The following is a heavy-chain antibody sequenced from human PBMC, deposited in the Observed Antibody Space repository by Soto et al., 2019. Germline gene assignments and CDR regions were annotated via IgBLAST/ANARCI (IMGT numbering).Heavy chain of an antibody. Sequence: EVQLLESGGGLVQPGGSLRLSCAASGFTFSSYAMSWVRQAPGKGLEWVSAISGSGGSTYYADSVKGRFTISRDNSKNTLYLQMNSLSAEDTAVYYFAKEVTPVVGIKPGRGYFDYWGQGTLVTVSS. CDR2: ISGSGGST. D-gene: IGHD6-19*01. V-gene: IGHV3-23*01. CDR1: GFTFSSYA. CDR3: AKEVTPVVGIKPGRGYFDY. J-gene: IGHJ4*02.